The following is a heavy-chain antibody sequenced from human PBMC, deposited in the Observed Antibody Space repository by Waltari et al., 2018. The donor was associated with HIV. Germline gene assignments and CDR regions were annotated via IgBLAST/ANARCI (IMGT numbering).Heavy chain of an antibody. J-gene: IGHJ4*02. CDR2: IYWDDDK. CDR1: GLSLSTSGVG. D-gene: IGHD2-2*01. V-gene: IGHV2-5*02. CDR3: ARQGGGRQNNAKYFDY. Sequence: QITLKESGPTLVTPTQTLTLTCTFSGLSLSTSGVGVGWVRQPPGQALEWLALIYWDDDKRYSPSLKSRLTITKDTPKNQVVLTMTNMDPVDTATYYCARQGGGRQNNAKYFDYWGQGTLVTVSS.